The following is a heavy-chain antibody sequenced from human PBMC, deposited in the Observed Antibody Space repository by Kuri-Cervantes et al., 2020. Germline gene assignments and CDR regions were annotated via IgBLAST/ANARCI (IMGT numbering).Heavy chain of an antibody. V-gene: IGHV3-11*01. CDR3: GSGDLGPYGMDV. J-gene: IGHJ6*02. Sequence: GESLKISCAASGFTFSDYYMSWIRQAPGKGLEWVSYISSSGSTIYYADSVKGRFTISRDNAKNSRYLQVSSLRAEDTAVYYCGSGDLGPYGMDVWGQGTAVTVSS. D-gene: IGHD3-10*01. CDR2: ISSSGSTI. CDR1: GFTFSDYY.